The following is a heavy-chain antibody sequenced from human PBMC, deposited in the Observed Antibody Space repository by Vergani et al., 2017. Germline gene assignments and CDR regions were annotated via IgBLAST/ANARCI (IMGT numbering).Heavy chain of an antibody. CDR2: IYYSGST. Sequence: QVQLQESGPGLVKPSQTLSLTCTVSGGSISSGGYYWNWIRQLPGKGLEWIGYIYYSGSTYDNPSLKRRVTISLDTSKNQFSMRLSSVTAADTAVYYCARESNWVRGVITIWGQGTLVTVSS. J-gene: IGHJ4*02. V-gene: IGHV4-31*03. CDR1: GGSISSGGYY. D-gene: IGHD3-10*01. CDR3: ARESNWVRGVITI.